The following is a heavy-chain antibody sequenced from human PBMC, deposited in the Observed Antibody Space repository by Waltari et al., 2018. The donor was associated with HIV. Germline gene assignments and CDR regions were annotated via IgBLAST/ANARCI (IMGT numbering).Heavy chain of an antibody. D-gene: IGHD3-10*01. Sequence: EVRLLQSGGGLVQPGGSLRLSCAAFGFTFSTYDMHWVRQRTGKGLEGVSTIYTTGDSFYPASVKGRFTISRENAKNSLYLQMNRLGVEDTAVYYCTRVKSGQMHYGMDVWGQGTTVTVSS. CDR1: GFTFSTYD. J-gene: IGHJ6*02. CDR2: IYTTGDS. CDR3: TRVKSGQMHYGMDV. V-gene: IGHV3-13*01.